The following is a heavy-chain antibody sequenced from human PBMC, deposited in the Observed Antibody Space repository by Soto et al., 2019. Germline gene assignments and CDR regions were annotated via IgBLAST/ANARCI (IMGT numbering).Heavy chain of an antibody. CDR2: ISREESST. D-gene: IGHD6-19*01. J-gene: IGHJ5*02. CDR3: ARGPVEIGSAWYYPFDP. V-gene: IGHV3-74*01. Sequence: EVQLVESGGGLVQPGGSLRLSCVASGFTFSYYCMHWVRQAPGKGLVWVSRISREESSTSYVDSVKGRFTISRDNAKNTLYLQMNSRRAEDTAMYYCARGPVEIGSAWYYPFDPWGQGTLVTVSS. CDR1: GFTFSYYC.